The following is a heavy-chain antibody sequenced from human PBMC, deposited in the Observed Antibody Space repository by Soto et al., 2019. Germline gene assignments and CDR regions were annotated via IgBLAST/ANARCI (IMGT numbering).Heavy chain of an antibody. D-gene: IGHD6-13*01. J-gene: IGHJ6*02. Sequence: GGSLRLSCAASGFTFSSYGMHWVRQAPGKGLEWVAVISYDGSNKYYADSVKGRFTISRDNSKNTLYLQMNSLRAEDTAVYYCAKDTQQLVQYYYYGMDVWGQGTTVTVSS. CDR2: ISYDGSNK. CDR1: GFTFSSYG. CDR3: AKDTQQLVQYYYYGMDV. V-gene: IGHV3-30*18.